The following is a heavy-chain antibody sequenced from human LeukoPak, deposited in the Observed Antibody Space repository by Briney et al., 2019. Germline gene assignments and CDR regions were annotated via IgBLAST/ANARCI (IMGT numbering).Heavy chain of an antibody. J-gene: IGHJ3*02. CDR1: GGSISSHY. D-gene: IGHD3-9*01. CDR3: ASSRNDILTGYNPNAFDI. Sequence: KSSETLSLTCTVSGGSISSHYWSWIRQPPGKGRECIGYIYYSGSTNYNPSLKSRVTMSVDTSKNQFSLKLSSVTAADTAVYYCASSRNDILTGYNPNAFDIWGQGTMVTVSS. CDR2: IYYSGST. V-gene: IGHV4-59*11.